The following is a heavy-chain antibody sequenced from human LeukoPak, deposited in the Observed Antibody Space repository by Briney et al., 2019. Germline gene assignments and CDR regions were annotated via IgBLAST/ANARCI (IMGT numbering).Heavy chain of an antibody. CDR2: ISGSGGST. Sequence: GGCLRLSCAASVFTFSSYTVSWVRQAPWKGREWVSAISGSGGSTYYADSVKGRFTISKDNAKNSLYLQMNSLRAEDTAVYYCARAGGSTVSHSDYWGQGTLVAVSS. CDR1: VFTFSSYT. V-gene: IGHV3-23*01. D-gene: IGHD4-17*01. CDR3: ARAGGSTVSHSDY. J-gene: IGHJ4*02.